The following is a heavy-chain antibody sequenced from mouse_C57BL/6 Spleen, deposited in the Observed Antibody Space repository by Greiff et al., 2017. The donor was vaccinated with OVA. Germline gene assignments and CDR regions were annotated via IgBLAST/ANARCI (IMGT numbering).Heavy chain of an antibody. J-gene: IGHJ4*01. CDR2: ISYDGSN. CDR1: GYSITSGYY. D-gene: IGHD1-1*01. Sequence: VQLQQSGPGLVKPSQSLSLTCSVTGYSITSGYYWNWIRQFPGNKLEWMGYISYDGSNNYNPSLKNRISITRDTSKNPFFLKLNSVTTEDTATYYCAREGFHYYGSSYAMDYWGQGTSVTVSS. V-gene: IGHV3-6*01. CDR3: AREGFHYYGSSYAMDY.